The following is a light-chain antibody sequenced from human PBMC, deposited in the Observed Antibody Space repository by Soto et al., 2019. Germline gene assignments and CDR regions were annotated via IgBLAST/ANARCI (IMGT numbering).Light chain of an antibody. CDR3: QQYYSTPCT. CDR2: AAS. V-gene: IGKV1-39*01. CDR1: QDISNY. J-gene: IGKJ4*01. Sequence: DFQLAYSAPSQSASGGYRGTITYQPSQDISNYLNWYQQKPGQAPKLLIYAASSWQRGVPSRFSGSGSGTDFTLTISSLQPEDVAIYDCQQYYSTPCTFGGGTKVDI.